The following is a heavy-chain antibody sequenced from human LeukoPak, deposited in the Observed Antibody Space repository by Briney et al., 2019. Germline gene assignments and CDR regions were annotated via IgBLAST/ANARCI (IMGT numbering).Heavy chain of an antibody. CDR2: ISSSSSTI. Sequence: GGSLRLSCAASGFTYSSYSMNWVRQAPGKGLEWVSYISSSSSTIYYADSVKGRFTISRDNAKNSLYLQMNSLRAEDTAVYYCARVGTYYYDSSGYYDYWGQGTLVTVSS. D-gene: IGHD3-22*01. V-gene: IGHV3-48*04. CDR3: ARVGTYYYDSSGYYDY. J-gene: IGHJ4*02. CDR1: GFTYSSYS.